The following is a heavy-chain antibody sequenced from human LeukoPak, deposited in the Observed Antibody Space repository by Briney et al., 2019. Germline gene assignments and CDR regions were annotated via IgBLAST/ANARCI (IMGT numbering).Heavy chain of an antibody. Sequence: PGGSLRLSCAASGFTFSNYWMHWVRQAPGKGLVWVSRVNIDGATIDYADSVKGRFTISRDNAKNTLYLQMNSLRAEDTPVYYCARAPYYDSPDYWGQGTLVTVSS. V-gene: IGHV3-74*01. CDR2: VNIDGATI. CDR3: ARAPYYDSPDY. D-gene: IGHD3-22*01. J-gene: IGHJ4*02. CDR1: GFTFSNYW.